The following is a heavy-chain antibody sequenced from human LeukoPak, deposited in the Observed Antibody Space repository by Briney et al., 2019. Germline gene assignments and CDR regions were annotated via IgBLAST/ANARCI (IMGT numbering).Heavy chain of an antibody. J-gene: IGHJ6*03. CDR1: GGSISSDNYS. CDR3: VRPVDYYYYYMDV. Sequence: SETLSLTCTVSGGSISSDNYSWSWIRQPAGKGLEWIGRVYTSGSTNYNPSLKSRVTISVDTSSNRFSLRLSSVTAADTAVYYCVRPVDYYYYYMDVWGKGTTVTVSS. V-gene: IGHV4-61*02. CDR2: VYTSGST.